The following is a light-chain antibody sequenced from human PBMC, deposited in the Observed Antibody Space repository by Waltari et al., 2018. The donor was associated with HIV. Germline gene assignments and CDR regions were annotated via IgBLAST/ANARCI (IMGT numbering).Light chain of an antibody. CDR1: QNIGNRF. CDR2: DAS. V-gene: IGKV3D-20*02. CDR3: QHRGHWPS. Sequence: THSPAILSLPAGRTATLSCRSSQNIGNRFAWYKFKPGQPPLLLIFDASRRANAGPDRFSGSGSGTNFTLTLSNLRPWDSAMYYCQHRGHWPSFGGGTRVEI. J-gene: IGKJ4*01.